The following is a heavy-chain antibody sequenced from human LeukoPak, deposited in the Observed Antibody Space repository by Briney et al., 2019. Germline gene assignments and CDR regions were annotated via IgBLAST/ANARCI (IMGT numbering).Heavy chain of an antibody. CDR3: ARTMVRGVQWFDP. D-gene: IGHD3-10*01. Sequence: PSETLSLTCTVSGGSISSGSYYWSWIRQPAGKGLEGIGRIYTSGSTNYNPSLKSRVTISVATSKNQFSLKLSSVPAADTAVYYCARTMVRGVQWFDPWGQGTLVTVSS. J-gene: IGHJ5*02. V-gene: IGHV4-61*02. CDR2: IYTSGST. CDR1: GGSISSGSYY.